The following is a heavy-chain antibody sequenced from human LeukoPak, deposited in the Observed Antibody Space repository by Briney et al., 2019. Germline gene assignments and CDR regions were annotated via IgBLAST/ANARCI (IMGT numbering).Heavy chain of an antibody. J-gene: IGHJ4*02. Sequence: GESLKIFCKGSGYSFTSYWIGWVRQMPGKGLEWMGTIYPGDSDTRYSPSFQGQVTISADKSISTAYLQWSSLKASDTAMYYCARPRGYSGYDLSLWGQGTLVTVSS. D-gene: IGHD5-12*01. CDR3: ARPRGYSGYDLSL. CDR2: IYPGDSDT. CDR1: GYSFTSYW. V-gene: IGHV5-51*01.